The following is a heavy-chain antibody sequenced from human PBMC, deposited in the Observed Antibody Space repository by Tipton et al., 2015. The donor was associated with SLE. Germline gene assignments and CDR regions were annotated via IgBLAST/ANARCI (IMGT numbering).Heavy chain of an antibody. V-gene: IGHV3-48*03. CDR2: ISDSGTIM. CDR1: GFTFDNYE. CDR3: ARDRRWEYYYGIDV. J-gene: IGHJ6*02. D-gene: IGHD4-23*01. Sequence: QLVQSGGGLVQPGGSLRLSCAASGFTFDNYEMNWVRQAPGKGLEWVSYISDSGTIMSYADSVKGRFTVSRDNAKKSLYLQLDSLRAEDTAVYYCARDRRWEYYYGIDVWGQGTTVTVTS.